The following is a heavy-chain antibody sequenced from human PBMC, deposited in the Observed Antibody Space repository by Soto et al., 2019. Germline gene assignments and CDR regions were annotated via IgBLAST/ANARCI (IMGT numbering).Heavy chain of an antibody. D-gene: IGHD2-2*01. CDR1: GFTFSSYA. V-gene: IGHV3-23*01. CDR2: ISGSGGST. CDR3: AKVRRQYCSSTSCSHRPNWFDP. J-gene: IGHJ5*02. Sequence: PGGSLRLSCVASGFTFSSYAMSWVRQAPGKGLEWVSAISGSGGSTYYADSVKGRFTISRDNSKNTLYLQMNSLRAEDTAVYYCAKVRRQYCSSTSCSHRPNWFDPWGQGTLVTVSS.